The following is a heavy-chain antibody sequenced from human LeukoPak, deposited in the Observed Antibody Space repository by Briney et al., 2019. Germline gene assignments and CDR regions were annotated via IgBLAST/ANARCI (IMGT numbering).Heavy chain of an antibody. CDR2: ITGSGGNT. D-gene: IGHD3-9*01. CDR3: AKWGDYDVLTGYYVSDY. V-gene: IGHV3-23*01. Sequence: GASLRLSCAASGFTFSNYAMSWVRQAPGKGLEWVSAITGSGGNTYYADSVKGRFTISRDNSKTTVFLQMNSLRAEDTAVYYCAKWGDYDVLTGYYVSDYWGQGTLVTVSS. J-gene: IGHJ4*02. CDR1: GFTFSNYA.